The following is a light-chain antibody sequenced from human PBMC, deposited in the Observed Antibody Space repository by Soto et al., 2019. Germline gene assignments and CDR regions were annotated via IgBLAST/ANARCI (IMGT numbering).Light chain of an antibody. CDR1: QSVSSSF. CDR2: GAS. V-gene: IGKV3-20*01. Sequence: DIVLTQSPGTLSLSPGERATLSCRASQSVSSSFLGWYQQKPGQPPRLLIYGASTRATGIPDRFSGSGSGTDFTLTISRLEPEDVALYYCQQYGSSPRTFGQGTKVEI. J-gene: IGKJ1*01. CDR3: QQYGSSPRT.